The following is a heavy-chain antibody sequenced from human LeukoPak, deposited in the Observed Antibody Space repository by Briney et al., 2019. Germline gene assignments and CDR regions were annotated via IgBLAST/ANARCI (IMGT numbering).Heavy chain of an antibody. CDR2: ISYDGSNK. V-gene: IGHV3-30*18. J-gene: IGHJ6*03. CDR3: ANQEAHYSYYYYMDV. CDR1: GFTFSSYG. Sequence: GRSLRLSCAASGFTFSSYGMHWVRQAPGKGLEWVAVISYDGSNKYYADSVKGRFTISRDNSKNTLYLQMNSLRAEDTALYYCANQEAHYSYYYYMDVWGKGTTVTISS.